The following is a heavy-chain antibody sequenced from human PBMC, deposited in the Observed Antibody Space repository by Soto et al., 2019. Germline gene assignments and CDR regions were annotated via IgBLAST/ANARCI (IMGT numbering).Heavy chain of an antibody. J-gene: IGHJ6*03. D-gene: IGHD6-19*01. CDR3: ARAGPGYSSGWYYYYYMDF. CDR1: GGSISSSSYY. CDR2: IYYSGST. Sequence: PSETLSLTCTVSGGSISSSSYYWGWIRQPPGKGLKWIGSIYYSGSTYYNPSLKSRVTISVDTSKNQFSLKLSSVTAADTAVYYCARAGPGYSSGWYYYYYMDFWGKGTTVTVSS. V-gene: IGHV4-39*01.